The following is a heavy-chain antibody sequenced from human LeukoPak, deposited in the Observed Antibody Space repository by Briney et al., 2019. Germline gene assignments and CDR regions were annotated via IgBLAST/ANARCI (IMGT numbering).Heavy chain of an antibody. CDR2: IYYSGST. Sequence: SETLSLTCTVSGGSISSGGYYWNWIRQHPGKGLEWIGYIYYSGSTYYNPSLKSRVTISLNTSKNQFSLKLNSVTAADTAVYYCASPGGTMVRGVTPYFDYWGQGTLVTVSS. CDR3: ASPGGTMVRGVTPYFDY. CDR1: GGSISSGGYY. J-gene: IGHJ4*02. D-gene: IGHD3-10*01. V-gene: IGHV4-31*03.